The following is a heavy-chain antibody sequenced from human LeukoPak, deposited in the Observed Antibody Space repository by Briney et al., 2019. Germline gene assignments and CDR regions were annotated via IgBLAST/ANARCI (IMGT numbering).Heavy chain of an antibody. CDR3: ARVYYYDSSGYYAGAFDI. CDR1: GGTFSSYA. Sequence: ASVKVSCKASGGTFSSYAISWVRQAPGQGLEWMGGIIPIFGTANYAQKFQGRVTMTRDTSTSTVYMELSSLRSEDTAVYYCARVYYYDSSGYYAGAFDIWGQGTMVTVSS. CDR2: IIPIFGTA. V-gene: IGHV1-69*05. D-gene: IGHD3-22*01. J-gene: IGHJ3*02.